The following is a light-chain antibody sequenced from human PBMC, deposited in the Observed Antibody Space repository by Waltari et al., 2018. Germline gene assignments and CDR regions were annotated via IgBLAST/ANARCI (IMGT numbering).Light chain of an antibody. CDR1: QSVLSSSNNKNF. CDR3: QQYNSYSPEVT. CDR2: WAS. J-gene: IGKJ3*01. Sequence: DIVMTQSPDSLTVSLGERATVNCKSSQSVLSSSNNKNFLAWYQQKPGQPPKLLIYWASTRGSGVPDRFSGSGSGTDFTLTISSLQPDDFATYYCQQYNSYSPEVTFGPGTKVDIK. V-gene: IGKV4-1*01.